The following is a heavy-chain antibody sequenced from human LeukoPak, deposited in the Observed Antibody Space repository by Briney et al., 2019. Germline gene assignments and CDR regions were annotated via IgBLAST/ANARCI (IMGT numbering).Heavy chain of an antibody. CDR3: ARIEARSYAFDI. D-gene: IGHD1-26*01. CDR2: IKQDGTEK. Sequence: GGSLRLSCAASGFTFSNYWMTWVRQAPGKGLEWVANIKQDGTEKYYVDSVKGRFTISRDNAKNSLYLQMNSLRAEDTAVYYCARIEARSYAFDIWGQGTMVTVSS. J-gene: IGHJ3*02. CDR1: GFTFSNYW. V-gene: IGHV3-7*01.